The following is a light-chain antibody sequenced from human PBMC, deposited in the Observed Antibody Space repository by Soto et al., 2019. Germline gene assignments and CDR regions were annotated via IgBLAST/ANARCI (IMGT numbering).Light chain of an antibody. CDR2: GAS. V-gene: IGKV3-20*01. J-gene: IGKJ2*01. CDR3: HQYGTLPYA. CDR1: QRVSSNY. Sequence: IALTQSPGTLSLSPGERATLSCRASQRVSSNYVAWYQHKPGQAPRLLIHGASIRATGIPDRLSGSGSGTDFPLTISRLEPEDFAVYYCHQYGTLPYAFGQGTKLQIK.